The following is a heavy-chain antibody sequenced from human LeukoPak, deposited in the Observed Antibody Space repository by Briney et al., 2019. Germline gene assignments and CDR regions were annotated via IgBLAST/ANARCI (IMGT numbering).Heavy chain of an antibody. J-gene: IGHJ5*02. CDR2: INTNTGNP. D-gene: IGHD2-2*01. V-gene: IGHV7-4-1*02. CDR3: GREIVVPAAGNWFDP. Sequence: ASVKVSCKASGYTFTSYAMNWVRQAPGQGLEWMGWINTNTGNPTYAQGFTGRFVFSLDTSVSTAYLQISSLKAEDTAVYYCGREIVVPAAGNWFDPWGQGTLVTVSS. CDR1: GYTFTSYA.